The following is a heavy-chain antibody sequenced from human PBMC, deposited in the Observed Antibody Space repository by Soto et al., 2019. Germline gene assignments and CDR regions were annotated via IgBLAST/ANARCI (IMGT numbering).Heavy chain of an antibody. V-gene: IGHV2-5*01. J-gene: IGHJ6*02. D-gene: IGHD2-2*01. CDR1: GFSLSTSGVG. CDR2: IYWNDDK. Sequence: KSGPTLVNPTQTLTLTCTFSGFSLSTSGVGVGWIRQPPGKALEWLALIYWNDDKRYSPSLKSRLTITKDTSKNQVVLTMTNMDPVDTATYYCAHSRSGVVVPAALHYYYYGMDVWGQGTTVTVSS. CDR3: AHSRSGVVVPAALHYYYYGMDV.